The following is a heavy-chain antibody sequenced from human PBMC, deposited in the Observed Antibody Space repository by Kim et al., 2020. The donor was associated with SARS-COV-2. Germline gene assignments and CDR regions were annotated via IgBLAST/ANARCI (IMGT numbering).Heavy chain of an antibody. Sequence: GGSLRLSCVASGFTFSSYAMNWVRQAPGKGLEWVSGLTGSGATTYYADTVKGRFTISRGNSENTLYLQMNSLRAEDTAVYYCAKDRRRSMISVMDVWGQG. D-gene: IGHD3-16*01. CDR3: AKDRRRSMISVMDV. CDR1: GFTFSSYA. V-gene: IGHV3-23*01. CDR2: LTGSGATT. J-gene: IGHJ6*02.